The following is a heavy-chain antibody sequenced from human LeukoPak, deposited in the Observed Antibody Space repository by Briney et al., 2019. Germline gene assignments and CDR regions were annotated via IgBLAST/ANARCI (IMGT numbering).Heavy chain of an antibody. Sequence: ASVKVSCKASGYTFTGYYMHWVRQAPGQGLEWIGWINPNSGGTNYAQKFQGRVTMTRDTSISTAYMELSRLRSDDTAVYYCARDWITMVRGVLDWGQGTLVTVSS. CDR1: GYTFTGYY. D-gene: IGHD3-10*01. CDR2: INPNSGGT. J-gene: IGHJ4*02. CDR3: ARDWITMVRGVLD. V-gene: IGHV1-2*02.